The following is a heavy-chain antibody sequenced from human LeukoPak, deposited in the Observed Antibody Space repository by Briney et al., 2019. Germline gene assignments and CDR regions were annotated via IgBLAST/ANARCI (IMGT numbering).Heavy chain of an antibody. CDR2: IKRKTDGGTT. D-gene: IGHD3-16*02. Sequence: GGSLRLSCAASGVTFSNAWMRWVRQAPGKGLEWVGRIKRKTDGGTTEYCTPVKGRFTISRDDSKNTVFLQMNSLKTEDTAVYYCTTGLSTWGQGTLVTVSS. CDR3: TTGLST. J-gene: IGHJ5*02. CDR1: GVTFSNAW. V-gene: IGHV3-15*01.